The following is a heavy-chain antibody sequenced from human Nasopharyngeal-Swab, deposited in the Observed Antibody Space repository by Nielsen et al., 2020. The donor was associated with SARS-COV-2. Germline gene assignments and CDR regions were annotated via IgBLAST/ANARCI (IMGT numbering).Heavy chain of an antibody. CDR2: IYSGGST. V-gene: IGHV3-66*01. CDR1: GFTVSSNY. J-gene: IGHJ4*02. D-gene: IGHD4-17*01. CDR3: ARETPTVTGSGFDY. Sequence: GESLKISCAASGFTVSSNYISWVRQAPGKGLEWVSVIYSGGSTYYADSVKGRFTISRDNSKNTLYLQMNSLRAEDTAVYYCARETPTVTGSGFDYWGQGTLVTVSS.